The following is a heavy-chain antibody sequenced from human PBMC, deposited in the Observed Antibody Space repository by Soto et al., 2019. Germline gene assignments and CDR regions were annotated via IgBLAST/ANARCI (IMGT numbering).Heavy chain of an antibody. J-gene: IGHJ4*02. CDR2: IYTSGST. CDR1: GGSISSYY. CDR3: ARVGRSNWYLAVAGLFDY. V-gene: IGHV4-4*07. Sequence: QVQLQESGPGLVKPSETLSLTCTVSGGSISSYYWSWIRQPAGKGLEWIGRIYTSGSTNYNPSLKSRVTMSVDTSKNQFSLKLSSVTAADTAVYYCARVGRSNWYLAVAGLFDYWGQGTLVTVSS. D-gene: IGHD6-19*01.